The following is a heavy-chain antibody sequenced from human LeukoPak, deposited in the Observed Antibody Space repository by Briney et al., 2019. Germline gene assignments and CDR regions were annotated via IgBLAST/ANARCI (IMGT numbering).Heavy chain of an antibody. Sequence: GGSLRLSCAASGFTFSSYSMNWVRQAPGKGLEWVSSISTSSIYIYYADSMKGRFTISRDNAKKSLYLQMNSLRAEDTAVYYCARGHGVVAASDDAFDIWGQGTMVTVSS. V-gene: IGHV3-21*01. J-gene: IGHJ3*02. D-gene: IGHD2-2*01. CDR1: GFTFSSYS. CDR2: ISTSSIYI. CDR3: ARGHGVVAASDDAFDI.